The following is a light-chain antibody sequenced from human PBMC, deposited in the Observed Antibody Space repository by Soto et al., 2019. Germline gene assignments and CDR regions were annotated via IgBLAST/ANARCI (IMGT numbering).Light chain of an antibody. CDR1: QTISSW. V-gene: IGKV1-5*01. Sequence: DIQMTQSPSTLSASVGDRLTITCRASQTISSWLAWYQQKQGKAPTXLIYDASTLERGVPSRFSASGSGTELTISFDSLQPDDFETYDGQQYHTSSITFGQGTRREI. CDR2: DAS. CDR3: QQYHTSSIT. J-gene: IGKJ5*01.